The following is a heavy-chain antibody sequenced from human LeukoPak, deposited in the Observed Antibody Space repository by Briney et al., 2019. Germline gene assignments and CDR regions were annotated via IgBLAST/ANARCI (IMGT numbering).Heavy chain of an antibody. V-gene: IGHV4-39*01. CDR2: IYYSGST. Sequence: SETLSLTCSVSGGSISSDSSSSYFWAWIRQPPGKGLEWIGSIYYSGSTYYNPSLKSRVTISVDTSKNQFSLKLSSVTAADTAVYYCARQGYPGSSWYYDYWGQGTLVTVSS. CDR1: GGSISSDSSSSYF. CDR3: ARQGYPGSSWYYDY. D-gene: IGHD6-13*01. J-gene: IGHJ4*02.